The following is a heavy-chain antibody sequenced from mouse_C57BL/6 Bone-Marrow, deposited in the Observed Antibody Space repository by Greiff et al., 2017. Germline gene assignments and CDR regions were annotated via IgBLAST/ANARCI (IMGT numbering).Heavy chain of an antibody. CDR1: GYTFTSYW. Sequence: QVQLQQSGAELAKPGASVKLSCKASGYTFTSYWMHWVKQRPGQGLEWIGYINPSSGYTKYNQKFKDKATLTADKSSSTAYMQLSSLTYEDSAVYYCARYCYYYGSRVYYYAMDYWGQGTSVTVSS. D-gene: IGHD1-1*01. CDR2: INPSSGYT. CDR3: ARYCYYYGSRVYYYAMDY. J-gene: IGHJ4*01. V-gene: IGHV1-7*01.